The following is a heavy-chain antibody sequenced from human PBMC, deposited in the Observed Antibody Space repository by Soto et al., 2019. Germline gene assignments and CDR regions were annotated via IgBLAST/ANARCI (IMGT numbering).Heavy chain of an antibody. Sequence: QVQLVQSGAEVKKPGSSVKVSCKASGGTFSSYAISWVRQAPGQGLEWMGGIIPIFGTANYAQKFQGRDTITADKPASTAYTELSSLRFEDTAVYYCARDSSSFTFGGSSRYWGQGPLVTASS. CDR2: IIPIFGTA. CDR1: GGTFSSYA. J-gene: IGHJ4*02. CDR3: ARDSSSFTFGGSSRY. D-gene: IGHD3-16*01. V-gene: IGHV1-69*06.